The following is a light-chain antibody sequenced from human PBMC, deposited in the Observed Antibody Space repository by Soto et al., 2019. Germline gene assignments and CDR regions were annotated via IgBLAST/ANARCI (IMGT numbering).Light chain of an antibody. V-gene: IGLV1-40*01. Sequence: QSVLTQPPSVSGAPGQRVTISCPGGSSNIGAGYDVHWYQQLPGTAPKLLIYGNSNRPSGVPDRFSGSKSGTSASLAITGLQAEDEADYYCQSYDSSLSGYVFGTGTKLTVL. CDR2: GNS. CDR3: QSYDSSLSGYV. CDR1: SSNIGAGYD. J-gene: IGLJ1*01.